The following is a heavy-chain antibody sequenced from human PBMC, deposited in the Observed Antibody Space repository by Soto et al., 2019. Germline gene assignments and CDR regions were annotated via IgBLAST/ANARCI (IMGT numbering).Heavy chain of an antibody. J-gene: IGHJ4*02. V-gene: IGHV1-3*01. D-gene: IGHD3-22*01. Sequence: ASVKVSCKASGYTFTSYAMHWVRQAPGQRLEWMGWINAGNGNTKYSQKFQGRVTITRDTSASTAYMELSSPRSEDTAVYYCARSGGNYYDSSGYYPNDYWGQGTLVTVSS. CDR2: INAGNGNT. CDR1: GYTFTSYA. CDR3: ARSGGNYYDSSGYYPNDY.